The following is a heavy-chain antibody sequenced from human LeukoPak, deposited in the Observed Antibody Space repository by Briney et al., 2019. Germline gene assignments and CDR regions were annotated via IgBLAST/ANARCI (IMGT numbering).Heavy chain of an antibody. J-gene: IGHJ4*02. CDR3: ARELSSSVDY. D-gene: IGHD2-2*01. CDR1: GYSFSTYW. CDR2: IYPGDSDT. Sequence: NTGESLKISCKGSGYSFSTYWIGWVRQMPGKGLEWMGSIYPGDSDTRYSPSFQGQVTISADKSISTAYLQWSSLKASDTAMYYCARELSSSVDYWGQGTLVTVSS. V-gene: IGHV5-51*01.